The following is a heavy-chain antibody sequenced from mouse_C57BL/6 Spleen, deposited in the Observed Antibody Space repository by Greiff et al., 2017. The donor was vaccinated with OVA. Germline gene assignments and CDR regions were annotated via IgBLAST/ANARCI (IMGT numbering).Heavy chain of an antibody. Sequence: VQGVESGAELARPGASVKMSCKASGYTFTSYTMHWVKQRPGQGLEWIGYINPSSGYTKYNQKFKDKATLTADKSSSTAYMQLSSLTSEDTAVYYCARGGRGYAMDYGGQGTSVTVSS. V-gene: IGHV1-4*01. J-gene: IGHJ4*01. CDR3: ARGGRGYAMDY. CDR2: INPSSGYT. CDR1: GYTFTSYT.